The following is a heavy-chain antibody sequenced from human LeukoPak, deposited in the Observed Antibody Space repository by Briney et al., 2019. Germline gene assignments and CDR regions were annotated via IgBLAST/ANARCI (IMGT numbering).Heavy chain of an antibody. Sequence: PSETLSLTCTVSGGSISSSSYYWGWIRQPPGKGLEWIGSIYYSGSTYHNPSLKSRVTISVDTSKNQFSLKLSSVTAADTAVYYCARDFPYRPFDPWGQGTLVTVSS. CDR2: IYYSGST. V-gene: IGHV4-39*07. D-gene: IGHD1-26*01. J-gene: IGHJ5*02. CDR3: ARDFPYRPFDP. CDR1: GGSISSSSYY.